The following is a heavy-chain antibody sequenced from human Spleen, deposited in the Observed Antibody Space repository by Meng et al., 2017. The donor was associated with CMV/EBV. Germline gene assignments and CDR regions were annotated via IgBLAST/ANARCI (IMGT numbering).Heavy chain of an antibody. V-gene: IGHV4-61*01. CDR3: ARCLGYCTD. CDR1: GDSITRGTYF. D-gene: IGHD2-8*02. CDR2: IYYSGSI. Sequence: SETLSLTCTVPGDSITRGTYFWDWIRQPPGKGLESIGCIYYSGSINHNPSLKSRVTLSTDTSKNQFYLKLSSVTAADTAVYYCARCLGYCTDWGQGTLVTVSS. J-gene: IGHJ4*02.